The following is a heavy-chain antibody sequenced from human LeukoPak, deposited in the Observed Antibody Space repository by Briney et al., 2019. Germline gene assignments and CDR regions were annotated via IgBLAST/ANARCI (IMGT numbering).Heavy chain of an antibody. J-gene: IGHJ3*02. CDR3: ANEYSKGDI. D-gene: IGHD4-11*01. Sequence: TGGSLRLSCAASGFTFSDYYMSWIRQAPGKGLEWVSAISGSGGNTYYADSVKGRFTISRDNSKNTLYLQMNSLRAEDAAVYYCANEYSKGDIWGQGTMVTVSS. CDR1: GFTFSDYY. V-gene: IGHV3-23*01. CDR2: ISGSGGNT.